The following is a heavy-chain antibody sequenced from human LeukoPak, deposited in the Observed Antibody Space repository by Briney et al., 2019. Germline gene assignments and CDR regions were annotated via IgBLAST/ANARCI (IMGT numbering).Heavy chain of an antibody. V-gene: IGHV5-51*01. CDR1: GYSFTNYW. J-gene: IGHJ4*02. CDR3: ARRTVTTRSIDY. D-gene: IGHD4-17*01. CDR2: IYPGDSDT. Sequence: GESLKISCKGSGYSFTNYWIAWVRQMPGKGLEWMGIIYPGDSDTRYSPSFQGQVTISADKSISTAYLQWSSLRASDTAMYYCARRTVTTRSIDYWGQGTLVTVSS.